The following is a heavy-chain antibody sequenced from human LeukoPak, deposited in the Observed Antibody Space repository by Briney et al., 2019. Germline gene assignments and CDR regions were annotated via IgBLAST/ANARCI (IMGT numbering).Heavy chain of an antibody. D-gene: IGHD3-16*02. CDR3: AREYDYVWGSYRPLDY. CDR1: GGSISSSSYY. Sequence: SETLSLTCTVSGGSISSSSYYWGWIRQPPGKGLEWIGSITYQNPSLKSRVIILLHTSKNQFSLKLSSVTAADTAMYYCAREYDYVWGSYRPLDYWGQGTLVTVSS. V-gene: IGHV4-39*07. CDR2: IT. J-gene: IGHJ4*02.